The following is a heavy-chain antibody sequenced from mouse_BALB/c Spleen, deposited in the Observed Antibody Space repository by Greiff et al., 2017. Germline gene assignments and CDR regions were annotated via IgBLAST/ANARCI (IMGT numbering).Heavy chain of an antibody. D-gene: IGHD1-1*01. V-gene: IGHV1S137*01. J-gene: IGHJ2*01. CDR1: GYPFTDYA. Sequence: VQLHQSGAELVRPGVSVKISCKGSGYPFTDYAMHWVQQSHAKSLEWIGVISTYYGDASYNQKFKVKATVTVDKSSSTAYMELARLTSEASAIYYCARDYGSSYEYYFDDWGEGTTLTVSS. CDR3: ARDYGSSYEYYFDD. CDR2: ISTYYGDA.